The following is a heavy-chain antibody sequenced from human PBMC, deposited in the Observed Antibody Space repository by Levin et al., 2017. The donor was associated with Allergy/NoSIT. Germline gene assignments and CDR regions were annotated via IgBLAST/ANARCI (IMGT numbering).Heavy chain of an antibody. Sequence: GGSLRLSCVASGFTFSSYGMHWVRQAPGKGLEWVAVISYDGSNKYYADSVKGRFTISRDNSKNTLYLQMNSLRAEDTAVYYCAANLYDYIWGSYRYTGKVDYWGQGTLVTVSS. D-gene: IGHD3-16*02. J-gene: IGHJ4*02. CDR2: ISYDGSNK. V-gene: IGHV3-30*03. CDR3: AANLYDYIWGSYRYTGKVDY. CDR1: GFTFSSYG.